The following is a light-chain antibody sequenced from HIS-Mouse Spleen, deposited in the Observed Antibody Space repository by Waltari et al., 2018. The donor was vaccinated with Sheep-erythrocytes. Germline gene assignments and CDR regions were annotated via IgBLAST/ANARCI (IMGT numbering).Light chain of an antibody. CDR1: QSVSSY. CDR2: DAS. J-gene: IGKJ2*01. Sequence: EIVLTQSPATLSLSPGERATLSCRASQSVSSYLAWYQQKPGQAPRLLIDDASIRATGIPARFSGSGSGTDFTLTISSLAPEDFAVYYCQQRSNWYTFGQGTKLEIK. V-gene: IGKV3-11*01. CDR3: QQRSNWYT.